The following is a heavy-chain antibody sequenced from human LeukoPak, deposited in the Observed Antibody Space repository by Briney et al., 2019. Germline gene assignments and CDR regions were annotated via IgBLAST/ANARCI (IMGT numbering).Heavy chain of an antibody. Sequence: GGSLRLSCAASGFTFSSYAMSWVRQAPGKGLEWVSAISGSGGSAYYADSVKGRFTISRDNSKNTLYLQMNSLRAEDTAVYYCAKDRYDSYGYWDWGQGTLVTVSS. CDR2: ISGSGGSA. CDR1: GFTFSSYA. V-gene: IGHV3-23*01. CDR3: AKDRYDSYGYWD. J-gene: IGHJ4*02. D-gene: IGHD5-18*01.